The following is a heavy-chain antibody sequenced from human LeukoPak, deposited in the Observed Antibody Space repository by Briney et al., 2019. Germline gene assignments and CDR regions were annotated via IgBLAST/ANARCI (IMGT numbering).Heavy chain of an antibody. CDR1: GGSISSYY. CDR2: IYYSGST. Sequence: SETLSLTCTVSGGSISSYYWSWIRQPPGKGLEWIGYIYYSGSTNYNPSLKSRVTISVDTSKNQFSLKLSSVTAADTAVYYCARLSYSSSGELDYWGQGTLVTVSS. D-gene: IGHD6-6*01. J-gene: IGHJ4*02. V-gene: IGHV4-59*01. CDR3: ARLSYSSSGELDY.